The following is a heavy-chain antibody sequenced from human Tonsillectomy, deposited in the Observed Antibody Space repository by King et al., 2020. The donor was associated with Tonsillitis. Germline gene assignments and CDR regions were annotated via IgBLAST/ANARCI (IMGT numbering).Heavy chain of an antibody. CDR3: ARYYASGTYLDY. J-gene: IGHJ4*02. CDR1: GFTCSSYE. V-gene: IGHV3-48*03. D-gene: IGHD3-10*01. CDR2: ISSGGSAI. Sequence: VQLVESGGGLVQPGGSLRLSCAASGFTCSSYEMNWVRQAPGKGLEWVSYISSGGSAIFYADYGKGRFTTSRDNANNSLYLQRNSLRAEDTALYYCARYYASGTYLDYWGQGTLVTVSS.